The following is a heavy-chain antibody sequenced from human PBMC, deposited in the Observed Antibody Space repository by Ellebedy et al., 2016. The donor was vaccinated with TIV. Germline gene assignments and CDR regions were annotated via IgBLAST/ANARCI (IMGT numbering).Heavy chain of an antibody. V-gene: IGHV4-34*01. Sequence: SETLSLTXAVYGGSFSGYYWSWIRQPPGKGLEWIGEINHSGTTNYNPSLKSRVTISVDTSKNQFSLKLSSVTAADTAVYYCAKSLHYSSSSFFDYWGHGTLVTVSS. J-gene: IGHJ4*01. CDR3: AKSLHYSSSSFFDY. CDR1: GGSFSGYY. D-gene: IGHD6-6*01. CDR2: INHSGTT.